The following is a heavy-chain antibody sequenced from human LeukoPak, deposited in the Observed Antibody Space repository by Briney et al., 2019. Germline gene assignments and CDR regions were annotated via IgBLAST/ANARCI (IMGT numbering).Heavy chain of an antibody. CDR2: ISSSSSTI. V-gene: IGHV3-48*01. Sequence: GGSLRLSCAASGFTFSSYSMNWVRQAPGKGLEWVSYISSSSSTIYYADSVKGRFTISRDNSKNTLYLHMNSLRAEDTAVYYCAKDGSNIVMVVVTTGFYYMDVWGKGTTVTISS. D-gene: IGHD2-15*01. CDR3: AKDGSNIVMVVVTTGFYYMDV. CDR1: GFTFSSYS. J-gene: IGHJ6*03.